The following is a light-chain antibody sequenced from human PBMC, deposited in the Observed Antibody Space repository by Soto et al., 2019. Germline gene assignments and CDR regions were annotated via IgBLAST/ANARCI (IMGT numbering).Light chain of an antibody. CDR3: QQYYNWWT. Sequence: EILMTQSPATLSVSPGEGATPSCRASQSVGSSLAWFQQKPGQAPRLLIYGASSRATGIPARFSGSGSGTEFTLTISSLQSEDFAVYYCQQYYNWWTFGQGTKVDIK. CDR1: QSVGSS. V-gene: IGKV3-15*01. J-gene: IGKJ1*01. CDR2: GAS.